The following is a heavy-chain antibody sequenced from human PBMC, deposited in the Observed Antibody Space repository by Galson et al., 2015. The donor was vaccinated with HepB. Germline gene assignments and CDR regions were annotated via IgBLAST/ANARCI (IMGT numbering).Heavy chain of an antibody. CDR2: IYYSGST. D-gene: IGHD3-22*01. V-gene: IGHV4-59*01. CDR1: GGSFSGYY. J-gene: IGHJ3*02. CDR3: ARGGYYYDSSGEHDAFDI. Sequence: TLSLTCAVYGGSFSGYYWSWIRQPPGKGLEWIGYIYYSGSTNYNPSLKSRVTISVDTSKNQFSLKLSSVTAADTAVYYCARGGYYYDSSGEHDAFDIWGQGTMVTVSS.